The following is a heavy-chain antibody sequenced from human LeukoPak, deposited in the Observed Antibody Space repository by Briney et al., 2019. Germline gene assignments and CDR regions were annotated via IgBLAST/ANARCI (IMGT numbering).Heavy chain of an antibody. V-gene: IGHV1-8*03. CDR1: GYTFISCD. J-gene: IGHJ6*03. CDR2: MNPNSGNT. Sequence: ASVKVSCKASGYTFISCDINWVRQVTGQGLEWMGWMNPNSGNTGYAQKFQGRVTITRNTSISTAFMELSSLRSEDTAVYYCARRAVGNSYYYSMDVWGKGTTVTVSS. D-gene: IGHD6-19*01. CDR3: ARRAVGNSYYYSMDV.